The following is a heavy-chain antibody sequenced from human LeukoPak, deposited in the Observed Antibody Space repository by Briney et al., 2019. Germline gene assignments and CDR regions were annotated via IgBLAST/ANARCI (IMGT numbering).Heavy chain of an antibody. J-gene: IGHJ3*02. V-gene: IGHV3-30*18. CDR2: ISYDGSNK. Sequence: PGGSLRLSCAASGFTFSSYGMHWVRQAPGKGLEWVAVISYDGSNKYYADSVKGRFTISRDNSMNTLYLQMNSLRAEDTAVYYCAKSKAGSYAFDIWGQGTMVTVSS. CDR3: AKSKAGSYAFDI. D-gene: IGHD3-10*01. CDR1: GFTFSSYG.